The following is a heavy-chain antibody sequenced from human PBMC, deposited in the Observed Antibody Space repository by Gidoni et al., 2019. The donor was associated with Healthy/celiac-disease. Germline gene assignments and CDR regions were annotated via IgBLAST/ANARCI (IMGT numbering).Heavy chain of an antibody. J-gene: IGHJ3*02. V-gene: IGHV3-30-3*01. D-gene: IGHD6-19*01. Sequence: QVQLVESGGGVVKPGRSLRLSCAASGFPFSCYAMHWVRQAPGKGLGWVAVISYDGSNKYYADSVKGRFTISRDNSKNTLYLQMNSLRAEDTAVYYCARDLRMFSSGWYGAFDIWGQGTMVTVSS. CDR2: ISYDGSNK. CDR1: GFPFSCYA. CDR3: ARDLRMFSSGWYGAFDI.